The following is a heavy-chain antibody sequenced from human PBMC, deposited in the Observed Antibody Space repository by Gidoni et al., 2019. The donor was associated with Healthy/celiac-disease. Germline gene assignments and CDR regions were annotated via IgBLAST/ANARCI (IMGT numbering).Heavy chain of an antibody. V-gene: IGHV1-18*01. CDR1: GYTFTSYG. J-gene: IGHJ4*02. CDR3: AREMWYDYGDYGLFVYFDY. D-gene: IGHD4-17*01. CDR2: ISHYNGNT. Sequence: QVQRVQSGAEVKNPEASVTVSCKASGYTFTSYGTRWVRLDPGQGLDWMGWISHYNGNTNYAHNLQGRVTMTTDTTTSTAYMELRSLGSDDTAVYYCAREMWYDYGDYGLFVYFDYWGQGTLVTVPS.